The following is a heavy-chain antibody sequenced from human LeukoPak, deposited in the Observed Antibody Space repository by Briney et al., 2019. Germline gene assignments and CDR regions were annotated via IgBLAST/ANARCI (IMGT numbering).Heavy chain of an antibody. CDR1: GYTFTNYG. CDR3: ARAGAYIYGFDY. CDR2: ISAKNGNT. J-gene: IGHJ4*02. Sequence: GASVKVSCKASGYTFTNYGISWVRQAPGQGLEWMGWISAKNGNTIYAQNFQGRVTMTTDTSTSTAYMELRGLRSDDPAVYYCARAGAYIYGFDYWGQGTLVTVSS. V-gene: IGHV1-18*04. D-gene: IGHD5-18*01.